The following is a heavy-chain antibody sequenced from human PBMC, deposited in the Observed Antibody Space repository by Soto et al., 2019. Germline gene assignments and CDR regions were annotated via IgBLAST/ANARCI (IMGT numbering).Heavy chain of an antibody. V-gene: IGHV3-23*01. CDR3: AKCLEWLVWSPYYYGMDV. J-gene: IGHJ6*02. CDR2: ISGSGGST. CDR1: GFTFSSYA. D-gene: IGHD6-19*01. Sequence: GGSLRLSCAASGFTFSSYAMSWVRQAPGKGLGWVSAISGSGGSTYYADSVKGRFTISRDNSKNTLYLQMNSLRAEDTAVYYCAKCLEWLVWSPYYYGMDVWGQGTTVTVSS.